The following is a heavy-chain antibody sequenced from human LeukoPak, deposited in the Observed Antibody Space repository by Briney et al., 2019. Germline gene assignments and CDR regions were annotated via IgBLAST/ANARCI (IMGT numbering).Heavy chain of an antibody. D-gene: IGHD3-10*01. CDR3: ARDPPNSQYYYGLGSSPFDY. V-gene: IGHV3-33*05. CDR1: GVTFSNYG. Sequence: GRSLRLSCATSGVTFSNYGFHWVRQAPGKGLEWVAVISYDGSRIYYADSVKGRFTISRDNAKDMLFLQMNSLRAEDTAVYYCARDPPNSQYYYGLGSSPFDYWGQGTLVTVSS. J-gene: IGHJ4*02. CDR2: ISYDGSRI.